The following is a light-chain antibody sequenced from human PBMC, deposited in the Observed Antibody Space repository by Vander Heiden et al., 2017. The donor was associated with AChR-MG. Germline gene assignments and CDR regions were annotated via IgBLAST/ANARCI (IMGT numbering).Light chain of an antibody. CDR2: AAN. CDR3: QQTNSFPFT. Sequence: DIQMTQSPSSVSASVGDRVAITCRASQDISTSLAWYQQKTGRAPNFLIYAANNLQSGVPSRLSGSGSGTDFTLTISSLQPEDFATYYCQQTNSFPFTFGGGTKVEIK. CDR1: QDISTS. J-gene: IGKJ4*01. V-gene: IGKV1-12*02.